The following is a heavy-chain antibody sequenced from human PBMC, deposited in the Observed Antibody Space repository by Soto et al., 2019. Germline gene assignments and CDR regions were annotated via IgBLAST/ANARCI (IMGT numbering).Heavy chain of an antibody. CDR2: ISSSSSTI. CDR1: GFTFSSYS. J-gene: IGHJ4*02. Sequence: GGSLRLSCAASGFTFSSYSMNWVRQAPGKGLEWVSYISSSSSTIYYADSVKGRFTISRDNAKNSLYLQMNSLRDEDTAVYYCARVMRWLQSPYDYWAQGTLVTVSS. D-gene: IGHD5-12*01. CDR3: ARVMRWLQSPYDY. V-gene: IGHV3-48*02.